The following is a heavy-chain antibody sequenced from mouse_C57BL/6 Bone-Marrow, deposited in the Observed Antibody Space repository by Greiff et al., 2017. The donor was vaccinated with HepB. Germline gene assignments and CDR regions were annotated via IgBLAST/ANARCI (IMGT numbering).Heavy chain of an antibody. J-gene: IGHJ3*01. Sequence: QVQLQQPGAELVKPGASVKLSCKASGYTFTSYWMHWVKQRPGQGLEWIGMIHPNSGSTNYNEKFKSKASLTVDKSSSTAYMQLSSLTSEDSAVYYCARRDYSNWFAYWGQGTLVTVSA. CDR1: GYTFTSYW. CDR3: ARRDYSNWFAY. CDR2: IHPNSGST. V-gene: IGHV1-64*01. D-gene: IGHD2-5*01.